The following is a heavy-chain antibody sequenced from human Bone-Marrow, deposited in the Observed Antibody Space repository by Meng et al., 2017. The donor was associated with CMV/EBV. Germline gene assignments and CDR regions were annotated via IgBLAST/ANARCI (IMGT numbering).Heavy chain of an antibody. V-gene: IGHV3-30-3*01. Sequence: GESLKISCAASGFTFSSYAMHWVRQAPGKGLEWVAVISYDGSNKYYADSVKGRFTISRDNSKNTLYLQMNSLRAEDTAVYYCAREYYDFWSGYYLLGDPFDYCGQGTLVTVSS. J-gene: IGHJ4*02. CDR3: AREYYDFWSGYYLLGDPFDY. CDR2: ISYDGSNK. D-gene: IGHD3-3*01. CDR1: GFTFSSYA.